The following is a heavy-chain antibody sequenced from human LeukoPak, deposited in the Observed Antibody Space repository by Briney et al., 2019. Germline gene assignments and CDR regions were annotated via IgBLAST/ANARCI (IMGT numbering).Heavy chain of an antibody. CDR3: ARGATYYYDSSSHQVLDY. CDR2: INPNSGGT. Sequence: GGSVKVSCKASGYTFTGYYMHWVRQAPGQGLEWMGWINPNSGGTNYAQKFQGRVTMTRDTSISTAYMELSRLRSDDTAVYYCARGATYYYDSSSHQVLDYWGQGTLVTVSS. CDR1: GYTFTGYY. D-gene: IGHD3-22*01. J-gene: IGHJ4*02. V-gene: IGHV1-2*02.